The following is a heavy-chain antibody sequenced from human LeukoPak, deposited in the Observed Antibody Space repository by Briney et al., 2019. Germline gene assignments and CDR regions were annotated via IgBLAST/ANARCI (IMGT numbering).Heavy chain of an antibody. Sequence: GGSLRLSCAASGFTFDDYAMHWVRQAPGKGLEWVSLISGDGGITYYADSVKVRLTISRDNSKNSLYLQMNSLRTEDTALYYCAKDITVSQWLRHYYYGMDVWGQGTTVTVSS. D-gene: IGHD6-19*01. CDR3: AKDITVSQWLRHYYYGMDV. V-gene: IGHV3-43*02. CDR1: GFTFDDYA. CDR2: ISGDGGIT. J-gene: IGHJ6*02.